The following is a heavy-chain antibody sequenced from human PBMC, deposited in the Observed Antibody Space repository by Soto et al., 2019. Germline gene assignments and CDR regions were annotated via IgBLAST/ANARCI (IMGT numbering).Heavy chain of an antibody. CDR1: GYSFTSYW. J-gene: IGHJ6*02. V-gene: IGHV5-10-1*01. CDR2: IDPSDSYT. CDR3: ATRPYGSGPYYYYGMDV. D-gene: IGHD3-10*01. Sequence: PGESLKISCKGSGYSFTSYWIAWVRQMPGKGLEWMGRIDPSDSYTNYSPSFQGHVTISADKSISTSSLQWSSLKASDTAMYYCATRPYGSGPYYYYGMDVWGQGTTVTVSS.